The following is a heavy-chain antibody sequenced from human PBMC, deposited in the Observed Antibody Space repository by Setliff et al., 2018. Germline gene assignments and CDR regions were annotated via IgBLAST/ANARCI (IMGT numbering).Heavy chain of an antibody. CDR1: GYTFTGYY. V-gene: IGHV1-2*04. J-gene: IGHJ4*02. Sequence: ASVKVSCKASGYTFTGYYMHWVRQAPGQGLEWMGWINPNSGGTNFAQKFQGWVTMTRDTSISTAYMELSRLRSDDTAVYYCARDLSEITGSPSYYFDYWGQGTLVTAPQ. CDR3: ARDLSEITGSPSYYFDY. CDR2: INPNSGGT. D-gene: IGHD3-16*01.